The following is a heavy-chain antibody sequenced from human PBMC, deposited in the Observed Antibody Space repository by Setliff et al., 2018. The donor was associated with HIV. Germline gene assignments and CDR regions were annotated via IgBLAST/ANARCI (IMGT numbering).Heavy chain of an antibody. CDR2: IDNSGNT. CDR1: GGSMGSHY. V-gene: IGHV4-59*11. Sequence: SETLSLTCVISGGSMGSHYWSWIRQSPEKGLEWIGYIDNSGNTNYNPSLKSRVTISVDTSRNQCSLNLSSVTAADTAVYYCVRGGTNWIDQWGQGTLVTVSS. D-gene: IGHD6-25*01. J-gene: IGHJ5*02. CDR3: VRGGTNWIDQ.